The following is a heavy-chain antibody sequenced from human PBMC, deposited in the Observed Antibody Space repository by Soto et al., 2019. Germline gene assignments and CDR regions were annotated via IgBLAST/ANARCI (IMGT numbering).Heavy chain of an antibody. CDR3: ARPTSSGFIYF. D-gene: IGHD3-22*01. CDR1: GFSVSSNY. CDR2: IYSGDAT. V-gene: IGHV3-53*02. J-gene: IGHJ4*02. Sequence: EVQLVETGGGLIHPGGSLRLSCVASGFSVSSNYMGWVRQAPGKGPEWVSGIYSGDATFYADSVKGRFTISKDNSMNPLYLQMDSLRVEDTAGYYCARPTSSGFIYFWGQGTLVTVSS.